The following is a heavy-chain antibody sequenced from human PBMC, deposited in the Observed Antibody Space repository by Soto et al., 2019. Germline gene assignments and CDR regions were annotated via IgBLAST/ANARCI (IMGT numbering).Heavy chain of an antibody. J-gene: IGHJ6*03. V-gene: IGHV4-59*01. CDR3: ASYSNYYYYMDV. D-gene: IGHD4-4*01. CDR1: GGSISSYY. CDR2: IYYSGST. Sequence: ETLSLTCTVSGGSISSYYWSWIRQPPGKGLEWIGYIYYSGSTNYNPSLKSRVTISVDTSKNQFSLKLSSVTAADTAVYYCASYSNYYYYMDVWGKGTTVTVSS.